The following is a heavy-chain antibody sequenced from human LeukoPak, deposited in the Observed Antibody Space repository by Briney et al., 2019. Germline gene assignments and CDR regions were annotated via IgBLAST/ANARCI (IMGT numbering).Heavy chain of an antibody. Sequence: GGSLRLSCAGSGFTSGSYWMSWVRQAPGKGLEWVANIKQDGSETYYLDSVKGRFTISRDNAKNSLYLQMNSLRADDTAVYYCARGAIGIPEHYWGQGTLVTVSS. V-gene: IGHV3-7*01. CDR1: GFTSGSYW. J-gene: IGHJ4*02. CDR2: IKQDGSET. CDR3: ARGAIGIPEHY. D-gene: IGHD1/OR15-1a*01.